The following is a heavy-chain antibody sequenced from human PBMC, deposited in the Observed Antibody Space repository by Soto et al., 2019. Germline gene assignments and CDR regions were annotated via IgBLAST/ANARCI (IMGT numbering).Heavy chain of an antibody. J-gene: IGHJ4*02. CDR3: ARVEFDYYDSSGQSFDY. CDR2: ISSSSSYT. D-gene: IGHD3-22*01. V-gene: IGHV3-11*06. Sequence: PGGSLRLSCAASGFTFSDYYMSWIRQAPGKGLEWVSYISSSSSYTNYADSVKGRFTISRDNAKNSLYLQMNSLRAEDTAVYYCARVEFDYYDSSGQSFDYWGQGTLVTVSS. CDR1: GFTFSDYY.